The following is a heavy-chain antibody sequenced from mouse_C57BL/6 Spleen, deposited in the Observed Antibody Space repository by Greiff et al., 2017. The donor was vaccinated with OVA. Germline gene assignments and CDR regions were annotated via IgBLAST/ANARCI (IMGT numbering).Heavy chain of an antibody. CDR1: GYTFTEYT. D-gene: IGHD2-13*01. CDR3: ARCEEGSFYGDYYWYFDV. Sequence: QVQLQQSGAELVKPGASVKLSCKASGYTFTEYTIHWVKQRSGQGLEWIGWFYPGSGSIKDNEKFKDKATLTADKSSSTVYMELSRLTSENSAVSVCARCEEGSFYGDYYWYFDVWGTGTTVTVSS. J-gene: IGHJ1*03. CDR2: FYPGSGSI. V-gene: IGHV1-62-2*01.